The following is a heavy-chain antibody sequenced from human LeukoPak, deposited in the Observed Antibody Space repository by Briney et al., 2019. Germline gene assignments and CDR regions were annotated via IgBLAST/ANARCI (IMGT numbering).Heavy chain of an antibody. CDR3: ARGVTGSYYNDY. CDR1: GGSISSYY. Sequence: SETLSLTCTVSGGSISSYYWSWIRQPPGKGLEWIGYIYYSGSTNYNPSLKSRVTISVDTSKNQFSLKLSSVTAADTAVYYCARGVTGSYYNDYWGQGTLVTVSS. CDR2: IYYSGST. V-gene: IGHV4-59*01. D-gene: IGHD3-10*01. J-gene: IGHJ4*02.